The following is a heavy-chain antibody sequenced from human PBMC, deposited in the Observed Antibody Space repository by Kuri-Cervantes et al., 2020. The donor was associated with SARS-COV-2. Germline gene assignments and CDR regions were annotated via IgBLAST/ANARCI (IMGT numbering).Heavy chain of an antibody. D-gene: IGHD3-10*01. Sequence: KVSCKGSGYSFTSYWIGWVRQMAGKGLEWMGIIYPGDSDTTYSLSFQGQVTISADKSISTAYLQWSSLKASDTAMYYCARHGDGSGSYSIFDYWGQGTLVTVSS. V-gene: IGHV5-51*01. J-gene: IGHJ4*02. CDR1: GYSFTSYW. CDR2: IYPGDSDT. CDR3: ARHGDGSGSYSIFDY.